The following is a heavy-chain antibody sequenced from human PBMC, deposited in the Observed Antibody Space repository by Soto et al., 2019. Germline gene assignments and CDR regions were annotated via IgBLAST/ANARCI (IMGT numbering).Heavy chain of an antibody. V-gene: IGHV1-18*01. Sequence: QGQLVQSGAEVKKPGASVKVSCKASGYTFHMFGYTWVRQAPGQGLEWVGRISAYDGNTACGKNVPGRVSWSIDITTSTSYMALRRLTSDVTAVYFCARTRRLYLNADRGDDGSSMRDYWGQGTLLSVSS. J-gene: IGHJ4*02. D-gene: IGHD4-17*01. CDR1: GYTFHMFG. CDR3: ARTRRLYLNADRGDDGSSMRDY. CDR2: ISAYDGNT.